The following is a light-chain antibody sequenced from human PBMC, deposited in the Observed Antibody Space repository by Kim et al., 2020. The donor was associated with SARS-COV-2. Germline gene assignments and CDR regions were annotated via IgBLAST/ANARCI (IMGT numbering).Light chain of an antibody. CDR1: QSVSSN. CDR3: QQRSNCPIT. J-gene: IGKJ5*01. Sequence: LSPGERATLSCRASQSVSSNLAWYQQKPGQAPRLLIYDASKRATGIPARFSGSGSGTDFTLTISSLEPEDFAVYYCQQRSNCPITFGQGTRLEIK. CDR2: DAS. V-gene: IGKV3-11*01.